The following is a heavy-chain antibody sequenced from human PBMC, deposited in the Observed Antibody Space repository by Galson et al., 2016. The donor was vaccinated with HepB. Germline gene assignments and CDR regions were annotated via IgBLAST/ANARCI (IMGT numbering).Heavy chain of an antibody. J-gene: IGHJ4*01. Sequence: SVKVSCKASGYTFTNYGITWVRQAPGQGLEWMGWISAYNGDINYAQNLQGRVTMTTDTSTSTTYMELRSLRSDDAAVYYCGRCDSKVRGVMHWGHGTLVTVSS. D-gene: IGHD3-10*01. CDR2: ISAYNGDI. CDR1: GYTFTNYG. V-gene: IGHV1-18*04. CDR3: GRCDSKVRGVMH.